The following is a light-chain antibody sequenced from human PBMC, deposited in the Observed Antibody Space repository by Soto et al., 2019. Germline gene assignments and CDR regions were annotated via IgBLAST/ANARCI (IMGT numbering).Light chain of an antibody. CDR3: SSYTTSTSFIL. J-gene: IGLJ2*01. CDR1: SSDIGNYDF. Sequence: QSVLTQPASVSGSPGQSITISCTGTSSDIGNYDFVSWYQQVPGTAPKAMIYEVSSRPSGVSNRFSGSKSGNTASLTISGLQAEDEAYYYCSSYTTSTSFILFGGGTQGDRP. CDR2: EVS. V-gene: IGLV2-14*01.